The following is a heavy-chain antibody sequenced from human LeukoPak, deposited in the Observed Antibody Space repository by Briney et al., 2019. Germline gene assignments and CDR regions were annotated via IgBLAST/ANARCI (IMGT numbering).Heavy chain of an antibody. Sequence: SETLSLTCTVSGGSISSYYWSWIRQPAGEGLEWIGRIYTSGSTNYNPSLKSRVTISVDTSKNQFSLKLSSVTAADTAVYYCARLQREEYYYYYYMDVWGKGTTVTVSS. CDR3: ARLQREEYYYYYYMDV. V-gene: IGHV4-4*07. CDR1: GGSISSYY. CDR2: IYTSGST. J-gene: IGHJ6*03.